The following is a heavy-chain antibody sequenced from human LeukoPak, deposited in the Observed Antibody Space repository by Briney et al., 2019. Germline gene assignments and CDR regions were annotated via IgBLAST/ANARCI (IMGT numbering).Heavy chain of an antibody. CDR1: GFTFSSYA. V-gene: IGHV3-23*01. CDR2: ISGSGGST. Sequence: GSLRLSCAASGFTFSSYAMSWVRQAPGKGLEWVSAISGSGGSTYYADSVKGRFTISRDNSKNTLYLQMNSLRAEDTAVYYCAKLYGSGSYSYGMDVWGQGTTVTVSS. CDR3: AKLYGSGSYSYGMDV. D-gene: IGHD3-10*01. J-gene: IGHJ6*02.